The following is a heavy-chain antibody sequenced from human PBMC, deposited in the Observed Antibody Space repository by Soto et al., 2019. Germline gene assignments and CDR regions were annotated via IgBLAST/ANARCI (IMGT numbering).Heavy chain of an antibody. J-gene: IGHJ4*02. D-gene: IGHD6-19*01. CDR1: GGSISSCDYY. V-gene: IGHV4-30-4*01. Sequence: PSETLSLTCTVSGGSISSCDYYWSWIRQPPGKGLEWIGYIYYSGSTYYNPSLKSRVTISVDTSKNQFSLKLSSVTAADTAVYYCASSRSSGWYSRYYFDYWGQGTLVTVSS. CDR3: ASSRSSGWYSRYYFDY. CDR2: IYYSGST.